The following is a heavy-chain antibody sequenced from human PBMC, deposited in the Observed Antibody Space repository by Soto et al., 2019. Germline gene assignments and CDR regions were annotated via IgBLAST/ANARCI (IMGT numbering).Heavy chain of an antibody. CDR3: ARASPVVTDV. D-gene: IGHD5-18*01. Sequence: QVQLQESGPGLVKPSQTLSLTCTVSGGSISSGDYYWSWIRQPPGKGLEWIGYIYYSGSTYYNPSLRIRVTMSVATSKNQCSLKLSSVTAADTAVYYCARASPVVTDVWGQGTTVTVSS. J-gene: IGHJ6*02. V-gene: IGHV4-30-4*01. CDR1: GGSISSGDYY. CDR2: IYYSGST.